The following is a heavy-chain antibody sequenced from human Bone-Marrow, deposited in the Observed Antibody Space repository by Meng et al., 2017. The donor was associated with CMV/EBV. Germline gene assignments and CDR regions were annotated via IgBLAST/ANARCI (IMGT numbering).Heavy chain of an antibody. V-gene: IGHV5-51*01. J-gene: IGHJ5*02. Sequence: GGSLRLSCKGSGYRFASYWIGWVRQMPGKGLEWMGIIYPGDSDTRYSPSFQGQVTISADKSISTAYLQWSSLKASDTAMYYCARQASDFWSGYYTSRAWFDPWGQGTLVTVSS. D-gene: IGHD3-3*01. CDR2: IYPGDSDT. CDR3: ARQASDFWSGYYTSRAWFDP. CDR1: GYRFASYW.